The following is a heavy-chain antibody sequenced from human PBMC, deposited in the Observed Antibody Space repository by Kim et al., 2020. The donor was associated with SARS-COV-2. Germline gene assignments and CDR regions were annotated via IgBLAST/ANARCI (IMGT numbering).Heavy chain of an antibody. V-gene: IGHV1-2*02. CDR2: INPNSGGT. CDR3: ARDGGPFVVVPAAIVDDYYGMDV. Sequence: ASVKVSCKASGYTFTGYYMHWVRQAPGQGLEWMGWINPNSGGTNYAQKFQGRVTMTRDTSISTAYMELSRLRSDDTAVYYCARDGGPFVVVPAAIVDDYYGMDVWGQGTTVTVSS. CDR1: GYTFTGYY. D-gene: IGHD2-2*01. J-gene: IGHJ6*02.